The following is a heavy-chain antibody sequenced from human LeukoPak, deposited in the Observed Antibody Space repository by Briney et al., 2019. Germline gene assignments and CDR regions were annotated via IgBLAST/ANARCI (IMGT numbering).Heavy chain of an antibody. D-gene: IGHD1-14*01. CDR1: GGSISSYY. V-gene: IGHV4-59*08. J-gene: IGHJ3*02. CDR3: ARHRGGRRQVAFDI. Sequence: SETLSLTCTVSGGSISSYYWSWIRQPPGKGLEWIGYIYYSGSTNYNPTLKSRVTISVDTSKNQFSLKLSSVTAADTAVYYCARHRGGRRQVAFDIWGQGTMVTVSS. CDR2: IYYSGST.